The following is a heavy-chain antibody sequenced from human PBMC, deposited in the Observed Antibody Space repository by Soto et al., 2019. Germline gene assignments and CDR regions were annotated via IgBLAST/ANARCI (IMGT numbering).Heavy chain of an antibody. J-gene: IGHJ5*02. CDR1: GGTFSSYS. CDR2: VIPILCMA. V-gene: IGHV1-69*02. CDR3: ARGGAVVVPGAVDRHNWFDP. D-gene: IGHD2-2*01. Sequence: QVQLVQSGAEVKKPGASVKVSCEASGGTFSSYSFSWVRQAPGQGLEWMVRVIPILCMANYAQKFQCRVTITTEKAPSTVYMELSSLRSEDTAVYYCARGGAVVVPGAVDRHNWFDPWGQGTLVTVSS.